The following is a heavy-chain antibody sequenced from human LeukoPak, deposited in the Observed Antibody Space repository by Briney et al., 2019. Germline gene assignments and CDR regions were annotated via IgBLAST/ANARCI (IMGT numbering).Heavy chain of an antibody. V-gene: IGHV4-59*02. J-gene: IGHJ4*02. CDR2: VYYSGST. Sequence: SETLSLTCVVSGGSVSGYYWGWIRQPPGRGLEWIGYVYYSGSTNYNPSSKSRITISVDTSRNQFSLQLSSVTAADTAVYYCARTHRYCSGGACYVLDNWGQGTLVAVSS. CDR3: ARTHRYCSGGACYVLDN. CDR1: GGSVSGYY. D-gene: IGHD2-15*01.